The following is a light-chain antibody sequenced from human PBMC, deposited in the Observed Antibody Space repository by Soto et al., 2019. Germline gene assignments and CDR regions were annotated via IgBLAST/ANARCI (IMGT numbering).Light chain of an antibody. J-gene: IGKJ1*01. Sequence: EIVLTQCPGTLSLSPGDRSTLSCRASQSVSSSYFAWYQQKPGQAPRLLIYGASSRATGIPDRFSGSGSGTDFTLTISRLEPEDFAVYYCQQYGSSPRTFGQGTKVEIK. CDR1: QSVSSSY. V-gene: IGKV3-20*01. CDR3: QQYGSSPRT. CDR2: GAS.